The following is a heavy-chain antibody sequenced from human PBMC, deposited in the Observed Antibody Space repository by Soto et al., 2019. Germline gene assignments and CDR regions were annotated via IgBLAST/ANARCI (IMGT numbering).Heavy chain of an antibody. V-gene: IGHV1-3*01. CDR3: ARDYCSGGSCYHSY. J-gene: IGHJ4*02. D-gene: IGHD2-15*01. CDR1: GYTFTSYA. Sequence: ASVKGSCKASGYTFTSYAMHWVRLAPGQRLEWMGWISAGNGNTKYSQKFQGRVTITRDTSARTAYMELSSLRSEDTAVYYCARDYCSGGSCYHSYWGQGTLVTVSS. CDR2: ISAGNGNT.